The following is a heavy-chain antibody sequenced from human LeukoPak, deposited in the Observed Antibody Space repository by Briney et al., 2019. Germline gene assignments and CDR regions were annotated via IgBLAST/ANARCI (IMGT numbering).Heavy chain of an antibody. CDR3: ARAIWYYGSLPDY. D-gene: IGHD3-10*01. J-gene: IGHJ4*02. V-gene: IGHV4-59*01. CDR1: GGSISSYY. CDR2: IYYSGST. Sequence: PSETLSLTCTVSGGSISSYYWSWIRQPPGKGLEWIGYIYYSGSTNYNPSPKSRVTISVDTSKNQFSLKLSSVTAADTAVYYCARAIWYYGSLPDYWGQGTLVTVSS.